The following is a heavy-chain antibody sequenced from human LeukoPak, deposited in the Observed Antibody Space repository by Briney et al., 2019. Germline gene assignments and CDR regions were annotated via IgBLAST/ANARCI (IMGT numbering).Heavy chain of an antibody. CDR2: IRSKAYRGTT. Sequence: PGGSLRLSCAASGFTVSSNYMSWFRQAPGKGLEWVAFIRSKAYRGTTEYAASVKGRFTISRDDSKSIAYLQMNSLKTEDTAVYYCARANSFDSSGYYFDYWGQGTLVTVSS. CDR3: ARANSFDSSGYYFDY. D-gene: IGHD3-22*01. V-gene: IGHV3-49*03. CDR1: GFTVSSNY. J-gene: IGHJ4*02.